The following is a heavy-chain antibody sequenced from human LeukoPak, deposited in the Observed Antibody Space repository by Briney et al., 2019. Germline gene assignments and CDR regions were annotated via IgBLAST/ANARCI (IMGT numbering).Heavy chain of an antibody. CDR2: IYYSGST. Sequence: ASETLSLTCTVSGGSISNSSYYWGWIRQPPGKGLEWIGSIYYSGSTYYNPSLKRRVTISVDTSKDQFSLKLSSVTAADTAVYYCARDHSSGRVIDYWGQGTLVTVSS. CDR3: ARDHSSGRVIDY. CDR1: GGSISNSSYY. D-gene: IGHD3-22*01. V-gene: IGHV4-39*07. J-gene: IGHJ4*02.